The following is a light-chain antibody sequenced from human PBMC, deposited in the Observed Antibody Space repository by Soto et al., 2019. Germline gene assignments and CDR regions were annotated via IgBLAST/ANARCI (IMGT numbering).Light chain of an antibody. CDR3: HSYDSSLSDVV. CDR1: SSNIGAGYD. J-gene: IGLJ2*01. CDR2: GNM. Sequence: QSLWAQPPSVSGAPGQRVPISCTGSSSNIGAGYDVQWYQQLPGTAPKLLIYGNMNRPSGVPDRFSGSKSGTSASLAITGLQAEDEADYYCHSYDSSLSDVVFGGGTKVTVL. V-gene: IGLV1-40*01.